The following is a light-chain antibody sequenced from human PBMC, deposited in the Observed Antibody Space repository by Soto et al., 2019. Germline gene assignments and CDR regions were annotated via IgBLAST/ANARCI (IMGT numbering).Light chain of an antibody. CDR3: QQYGSSPPIT. CDR1: QNVNRN. V-gene: IGKV3-15*01. Sequence: VVMTQSPATLSLSPGERATLSCRASQNVNRNLAWYQQRPGQAPRLLVYRASTTATGIPARFSGSGSGTEFTLTISSLQSEDFAVYYCQQYGSSPPITFGQGTRLEIK. CDR2: RAS. J-gene: IGKJ5*01.